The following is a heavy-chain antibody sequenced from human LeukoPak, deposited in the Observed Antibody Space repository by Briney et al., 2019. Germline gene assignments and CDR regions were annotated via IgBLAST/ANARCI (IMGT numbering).Heavy chain of an antibody. Sequence: GGSLRLSCAASGFTFSSYAMHWVRQAPGKGLEWVAVISYDGSNKYYADCVKGRFTISRDNSKNTLYLQMNSLRAEDTAVYYCVRDLNDFWSGYTLPDCWGQGTLVTVSS. CDR3: VRDLNDFWSGYTLPDC. V-gene: IGHV3-30*01. J-gene: IGHJ4*02. CDR2: ISYDGSNK. D-gene: IGHD3-3*01. CDR1: GFTFSSYA.